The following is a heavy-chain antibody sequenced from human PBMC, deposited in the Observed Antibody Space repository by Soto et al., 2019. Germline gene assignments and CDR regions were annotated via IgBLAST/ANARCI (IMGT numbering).Heavy chain of an antibody. Sequence: QLQLQESGPGLVKPSETLSLTCTVSGGSISSSSYYWGWIRQPPGKGLEWIGSIYYSGSTYYNPYPTGRVTIXXDXSXXQFSLKLSSVTAADTAVYYCARLGPGGIAVAGPLNWGQGTLVTVSS. CDR3: ARLGPGGIAVAGPLN. J-gene: IGHJ4*02. D-gene: IGHD6-19*01. CDR2: IYYSGST. V-gene: IGHV4-39*01. CDR1: GGSISSSSYY.